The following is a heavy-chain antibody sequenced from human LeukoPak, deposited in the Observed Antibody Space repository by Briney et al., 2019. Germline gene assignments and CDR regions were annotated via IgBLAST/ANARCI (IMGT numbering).Heavy chain of an antibody. Sequence: KVSCTGSGYSFTSYWIGWVRQMPGKGLEWMGIIYPGDSDTRYSLSFQGQVTISADKSISTAYLQWSSLKASDTAMYYCARRGIAVAGTRDAFDIWGQGTMVTVSS. J-gene: IGHJ3*02. D-gene: IGHD6-19*01. CDR3: ARRGIAVAGTRDAFDI. CDR2: IYPGDSDT. V-gene: IGHV5-51*01. CDR1: GYSFTSYW.